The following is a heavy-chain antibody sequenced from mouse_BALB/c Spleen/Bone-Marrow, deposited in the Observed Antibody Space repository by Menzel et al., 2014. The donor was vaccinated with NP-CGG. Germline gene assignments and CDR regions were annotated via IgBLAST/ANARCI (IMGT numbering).Heavy chain of an antibody. V-gene: IGHV1S130*01. CDR3: ARSGFDY. Sequence: QVQLKHSGSVLVRPGASVKLSCKASGYTFTSSWMRWAKQRPGQGLEWIGEIHPNSGNTNYNEKFKGKATLTVDTSSSTAYVDLSSLTSEDSAVYYCARSGFDYRGQCTTLTVSS. CDR1: GYTFTSSW. CDR2: IHPNSGNT. D-gene: IGHD4-1*01. J-gene: IGHJ2*01.